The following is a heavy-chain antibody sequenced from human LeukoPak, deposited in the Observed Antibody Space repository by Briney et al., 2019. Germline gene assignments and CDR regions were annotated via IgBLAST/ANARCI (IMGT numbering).Heavy chain of an antibody. V-gene: IGHV4-59*08. CDR3: ARARYTNSWYAVDI. CDR1: SGSVSSYY. Sequence: KPSVTLSLTCLVSSGSVSSYYWTWIPQPPGKGLEWIGYLYHTGSNNYSPSLKSRVIMYVDTSNTQLSLKLSSVTAADTAMYYCARARYTNSWYAVDIWGQGTMVTVSS. CDR2: LYHTGSN. D-gene: IGHD6-13*01. J-gene: IGHJ3*02.